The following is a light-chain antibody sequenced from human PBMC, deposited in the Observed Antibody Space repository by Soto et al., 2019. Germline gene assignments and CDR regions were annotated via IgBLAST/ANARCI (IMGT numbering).Light chain of an antibody. Sequence: DIQMTQSPSTLSASVGDRVTITCRASQSISSWLAWYQQKPGKAPKLLIYKASSLGSGVTSRFSGSGPGTEFTLTISSLQPDDFATYYCQQYNSYPWTFGQGTKVEIK. CDR1: QSISSW. CDR2: KAS. V-gene: IGKV1-5*03. CDR3: QQYNSYPWT. J-gene: IGKJ1*01.